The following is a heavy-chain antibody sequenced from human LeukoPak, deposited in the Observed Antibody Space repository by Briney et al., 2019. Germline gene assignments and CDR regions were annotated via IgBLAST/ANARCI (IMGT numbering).Heavy chain of an antibody. CDR3: ASRGYCSGGSCPHDAFDI. J-gene: IGHJ3*02. CDR1: GGSISSSSYY. V-gene: IGHV4-39*07. D-gene: IGHD2-15*01. CDR2: IYYSGST. Sequence: SETLSLTCTVSGGSISSSSYYWGWIRQPPGKGLEWIGSIYYSGSTYYNPSLKSRVTISVDTSKNQFSLKLSSVTAADTAVYYCASRGYCSGGSCPHDAFDIWGQGTMVTVSS.